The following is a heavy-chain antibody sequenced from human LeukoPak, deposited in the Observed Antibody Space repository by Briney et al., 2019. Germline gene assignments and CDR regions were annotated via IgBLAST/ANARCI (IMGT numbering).Heavy chain of an antibody. CDR3: AREEYSSSFFDY. J-gene: IGHJ4*02. D-gene: IGHD6-6*01. CDR2: IYYSGST. Sequence: PSETLSLTCTVSGGSISSSSYYWGWIRQPPGKGLEWIGSIYYSGSTYYNPPLKSRVTISVDTSKNQFSLKLSSVTAADTAVYYCAREEYSSSFFDYWGQGTLVTVSS. V-gene: IGHV4-39*07. CDR1: GGSISSSSYY.